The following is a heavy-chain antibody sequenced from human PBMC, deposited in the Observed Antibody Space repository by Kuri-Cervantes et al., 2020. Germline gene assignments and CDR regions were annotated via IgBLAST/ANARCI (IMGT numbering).Heavy chain of an antibody. V-gene: IGHV4-31*03. D-gene: IGHD5-18*01. CDR3: VGAMAPHDY. J-gene: IGHJ4*02. CDR1: GDSISSGGYY. CDR2: IYYSGST. Sequence: SETLSLTCTVSGDSISSGGYYWSWIRQHPGKGLEWIGYIYYSGSTYYNPSLKSRVTLSVDTSKNQFSLKLSSVTAADTAVYYCVGAMAPHDYWGQGTLVTVSS.